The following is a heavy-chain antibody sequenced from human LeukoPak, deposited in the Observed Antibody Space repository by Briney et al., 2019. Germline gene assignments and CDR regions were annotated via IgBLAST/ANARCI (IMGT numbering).Heavy chain of an antibody. Sequence: GSLRLSCAASGFTFSSYSMNWVRQPPGKGLEWIGSIYYSGSTYYNPSLKSRVTISVDTSKNQFSLKLSSVTAADTAVYYCAGIAAAGKPQYFQHWGQGTLVTVSS. CDR1: GFTFSSYS. D-gene: IGHD6-13*01. V-gene: IGHV4-39*07. J-gene: IGHJ1*01. CDR3: AGIAAAGKPQYFQH. CDR2: IYYSGST.